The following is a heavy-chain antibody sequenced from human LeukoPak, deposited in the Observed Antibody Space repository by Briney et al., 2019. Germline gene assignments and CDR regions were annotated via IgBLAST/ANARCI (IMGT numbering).Heavy chain of an antibody. CDR2: IKQDGSEN. CDR1: GFTFNTYY. CDR3: ARERYCTSATCYIGVPFDS. Sequence: GGSLRLSCAASGFTFNTYYMTWVRQAPGKGLEWVAGIKQDGSENYYMDSVKGRFTISRDNSRNSLYLQMNSLRAEDTAVYFCARERYCTSATCYIGVPFDSWGQGTLVTVSS. D-gene: IGHD2-2*02. V-gene: IGHV3-7*01. J-gene: IGHJ4*02.